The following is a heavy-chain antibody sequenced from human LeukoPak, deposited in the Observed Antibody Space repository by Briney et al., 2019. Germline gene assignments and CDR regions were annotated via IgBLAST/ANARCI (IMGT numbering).Heavy chain of an antibody. CDR2: IYSGGST. Sequence: GGSLRLSCAASGFTVSSNYMSWVRQAPGKGLEWVSVIYSGGSTYYADSVKGRFTISRDNSKNTLYLQMNSLRAEDTAVYYCATCSSTSCYIGPYYFDYWGQGTLVTVSS. CDR3: ATCSSTSCYIGPYYFDY. D-gene: IGHD2-2*02. V-gene: IGHV3-66*01. J-gene: IGHJ4*02. CDR1: GFTVSSNY.